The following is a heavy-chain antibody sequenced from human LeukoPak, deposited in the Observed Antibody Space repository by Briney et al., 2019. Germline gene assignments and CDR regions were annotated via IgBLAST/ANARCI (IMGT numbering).Heavy chain of an antibody. CDR2: IKQDGSEK. CDR1: GFTFSSYW. J-gene: IGHJ4*02. Sequence: PGGSLRLSCAASGFTFSSYWMSWVRQAPGKGLEWVANIKQDGSEKYYVDSVKGRFTISRDNAKNSLYLQMNSLRAEDTAAYYCAREGELLPLDYWGQGTLVTVSS. CDR3: AREGELLPLDY. V-gene: IGHV3-7*01. D-gene: IGHD1-26*01.